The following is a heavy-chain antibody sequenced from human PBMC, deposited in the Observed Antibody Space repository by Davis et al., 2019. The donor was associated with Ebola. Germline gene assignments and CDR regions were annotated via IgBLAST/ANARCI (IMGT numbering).Heavy chain of an antibody. D-gene: IGHD2-2*01. J-gene: IGHJ4*02. V-gene: IGHV4-34*01. CDR3: ASPHQIRDKNYFDL. Sequence: PSETLSLTCGFYGASFSDYFWSWFRQTPGKGLEWIGEINHRGRTYHNPSLRSRVTISIDTSGNHFSLMLRSVTAADTAMYYCASPHQIRDKNYFDLWGQGTLVTVSS. CDR2: INHRGRT. CDR1: GASFSDYF.